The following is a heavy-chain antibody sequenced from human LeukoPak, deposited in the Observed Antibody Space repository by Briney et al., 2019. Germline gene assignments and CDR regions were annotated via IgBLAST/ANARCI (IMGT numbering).Heavy chain of an antibody. CDR2: IYYSGST. CDR3: ARHSSYYYESSGYKN. Sequence: PSETLSLTCTVSGGSMSSSSFYWAWIRQPPGKGLEWIGSIYYSGSTYYNPSLKSRFTIPVDSSKNQFSLRLSSVTAADTAVYYCARHSSYYYESSGYKNWGQGTLVTVAS. V-gene: IGHV4-39*01. D-gene: IGHD3-22*01. CDR1: GGSMSSSSFY. J-gene: IGHJ4*02.